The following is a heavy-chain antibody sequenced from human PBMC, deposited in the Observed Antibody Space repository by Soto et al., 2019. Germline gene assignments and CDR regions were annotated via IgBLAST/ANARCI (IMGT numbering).Heavy chain of an antibody. D-gene: IGHD6-13*01. V-gene: IGHV1-3*01. Sequence: ASVKVSCKASGYTFTSYAMHWVRQAPGQRLEWMGWINAGNGNTKYSQKFQGRVTITRDTSASTAYMELSSLRSEDTAVYYGARFSSSWYWFDPWGQGTLVTVSS. J-gene: IGHJ5*02. CDR1: GYTFTSYA. CDR2: INAGNGNT. CDR3: ARFSSSWYWFDP.